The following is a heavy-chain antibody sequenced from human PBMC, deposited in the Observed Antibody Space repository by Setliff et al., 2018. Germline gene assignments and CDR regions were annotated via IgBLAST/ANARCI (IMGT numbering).Heavy chain of an antibody. Sequence: PGGSLRLSCTASGLTLNNVWMSWVRQAPGKGLEWVAVMSNDGSDKNYADSVKGRFTISRDNSKNTLYLQMNSLRAEDTAVYYCARTYCSDTSCYDYYYMDVWGKGTTVTVSS. CDR1: GLTLNNVW. J-gene: IGHJ6*03. CDR3: ARTYCSDTSCYDYYYMDV. CDR2: MSNDGSDK. V-gene: IGHV3-30*03. D-gene: IGHD2-2*01.